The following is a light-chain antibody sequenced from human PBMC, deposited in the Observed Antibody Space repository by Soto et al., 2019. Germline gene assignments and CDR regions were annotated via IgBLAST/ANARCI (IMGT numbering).Light chain of an antibody. V-gene: IGKV1-39*01. CDR1: QSVDNY. CDR3: QQDLRHPLT. Sequence: DIHMTQSPSTLSASVGYTFTLTCRASQSVDNYLKWYQQKPGKAPGLLIYAASTLQSGVPSRFIASGSGTDFTLTISSLQPEDFETYYCQQDLRHPLTFGPGTKVDIK. CDR2: AAS. J-gene: IGKJ3*01.